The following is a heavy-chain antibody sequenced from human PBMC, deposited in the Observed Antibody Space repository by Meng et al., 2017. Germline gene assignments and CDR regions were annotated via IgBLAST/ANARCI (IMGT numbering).Heavy chain of an antibody. CDR1: AGTFSSYA. V-gene: IGHV1-69*13. D-gene: IGHD3-22*01. Sequence: SVKVSCKASAGTFSSYAISWVRQATGQGLEWMGGIIPIFGTANYGQKFQGRVTITADESTSTAYMELNSLRAEDTAVYYCARDGGGYYFWETGYNWFDPWGQGTLVTVSS. CDR2: IIPIFGTA. J-gene: IGHJ5*02. CDR3: ARDGGGYYFWETGYNWFDP.